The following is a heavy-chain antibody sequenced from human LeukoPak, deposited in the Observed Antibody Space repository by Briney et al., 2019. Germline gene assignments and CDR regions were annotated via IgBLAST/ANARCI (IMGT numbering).Heavy chain of an antibody. D-gene: IGHD3-10*01. V-gene: IGHV4-39*01. CDR2: IYYSGST. CDR1: GGSISSSSYY. J-gene: IGHJ3*02. CDR3: ARHSITMVRGVKPAPAFDI. Sequence: SETLSLTCTVSGGSISSSSYYWGWIRQPPGKGLEWIGSIYYSGSTYYNPSLKSRVTISVDTSKNQFSLKLSSVTAADTAVYYCARHSITMVRGVKPAPAFDIWGQGIMVTVSS.